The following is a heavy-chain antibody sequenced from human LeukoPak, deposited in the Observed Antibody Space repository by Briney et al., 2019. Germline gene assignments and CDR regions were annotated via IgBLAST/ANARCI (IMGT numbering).Heavy chain of an antibody. V-gene: IGHV3-20*04. Sequence: PGGSLRLSCAASGFTFDDYGMSWVRQAPGKGLEWVSGINWNGGSRGYADSVKGRFAISRDNAKNSLYLQMNSLRAEDTALYYCAKEGYYGSGSPLGYFDYWGQGTLVTVSS. CDR1: GFTFDDYG. J-gene: IGHJ4*02. CDR3: AKEGYYGSGSPLGYFDY. CDR2: INWNGGSR. D-gene: IGHD3-10*01.